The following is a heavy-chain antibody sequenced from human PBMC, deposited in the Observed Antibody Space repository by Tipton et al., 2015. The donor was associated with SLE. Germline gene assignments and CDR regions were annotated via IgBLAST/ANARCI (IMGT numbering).Heavy chain of an antibody. Sequence: SLRLSCAASGFTFSSYWMHWVRQAPGKGLVWVSRINSDGSSTGYADSVKGRFTISRDNAKSSLYLQMNYLRAEDTAVYYCARKFFHDTSVYRHFDLWGRGTLVTVSS. CDR3: ARKFFHDTSVYRHFDL. CDR1: GFTFSSYW. V-gene: IGHV3-74*01. CDR2: INSDGSST. J-gene: IGHJ2*01. D-gene: IGHD3-22*01.